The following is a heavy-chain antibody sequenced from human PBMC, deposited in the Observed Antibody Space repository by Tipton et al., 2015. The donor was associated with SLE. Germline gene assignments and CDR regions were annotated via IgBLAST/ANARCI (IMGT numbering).Heavy chain of an antibody. CDR1: GGSISSSSYY. Sequence: GLVKPSETLSLTCTVSGGSISSSSYYWSWIRQPPGKGLEWIGYIYYSGSTNYNPSLKSRVTISVDTSKNQFSLKLSSVTAADTAVYYCARAPTIFGPDAFDIWGQGTMVTVSS. CDR2: IYYSGST. J-gene: IGHJ3*02. D-gene: IGHD3-3*01. V-gene: IGHV4-61*01. CDR3: ARAPTIFGPDAFDI.